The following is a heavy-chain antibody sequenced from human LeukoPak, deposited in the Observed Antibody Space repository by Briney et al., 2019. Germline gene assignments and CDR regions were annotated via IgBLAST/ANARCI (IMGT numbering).Heavy chain of an antibody. CDR1: GGSISSYY. Sequence: SETLSLTCTVSGGSISSYYWSWIRQPPGKGVEWIGYIYYSGSTNYNPSLKSRVTISVDTPKNQFSLKLSSVTAADTAVYYCARAGYYDFWSGPNSFDPWGQGTLVTVSS. CDR3: ARAGYYDFWSGPNSFDP. D-gene: IGHD3-3*01. J-gene: IGHJ5*02. CDR2: IYYSGST. V-gene: IGHV4-59*01.